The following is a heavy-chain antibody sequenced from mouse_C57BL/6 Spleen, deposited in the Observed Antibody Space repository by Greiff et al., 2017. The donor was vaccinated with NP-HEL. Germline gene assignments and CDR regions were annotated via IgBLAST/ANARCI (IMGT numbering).Heavy chain of an antibody. V-gene: IGHV1-61*01. CDR2: IYPSDSET. Sequence: VQLQQPGAELVRPGSSVKLSCKASGYTFTSYWMDWVKQRPGQGLEWIGNIYPSDSETHYNQKFKDKATLTVDKSSSTAYMQLSSLTSEDSAVYYCARFYYSNYWYFDVWGTGTTVTVSS. CDR3: ARFYYSNYWYFDV. J-gene: IGHJ1*03. D-gene: IGHD2-5*01. CDR1: GYTFTSYW.